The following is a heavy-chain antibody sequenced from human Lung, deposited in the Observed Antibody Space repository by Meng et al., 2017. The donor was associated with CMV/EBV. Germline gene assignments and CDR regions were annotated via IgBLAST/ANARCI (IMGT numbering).Heavy chain of an antibody. J-gene: IGHJ4*02. CDR2: ISYDGNNY. Sequence: FIFSNYAMNWVRPAPGRGLAWLAVISYDGNNYYYADSGKGRFTISRDNSKNTVFLQMNSLRGEDTAVYYCSRGGPGMRFVEWFSFDFWGQGALVTVSS. V-gene: IGHV3-30-3*01. CDR1: FIFSNYA. CDR3: SRGGPGMRFVEWFSFDF. D-gene: IGHD3-3*01.